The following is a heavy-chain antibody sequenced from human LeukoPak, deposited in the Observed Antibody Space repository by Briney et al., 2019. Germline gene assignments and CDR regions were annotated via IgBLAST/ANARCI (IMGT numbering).Heavy chain of an antibody. Sequence: SETLSLTCAVYGGSFSAYYWSWIRQPPGKGLEWIGEINHSGSTNYNPSLKSRVTISVDTSKNQFSLKLSSVTAADTAVYYCARDRYYDSSGYIPFDYWGQGTLVTVSS. CDR2: INHSGST. CDR1: GGSFSAYY. V-gene: IGHV4-34*01. J-gene: IGHJ4*02. D-gene: IGHD3-22*01. CDR3: ARDRYYDSSGYIPFDY.